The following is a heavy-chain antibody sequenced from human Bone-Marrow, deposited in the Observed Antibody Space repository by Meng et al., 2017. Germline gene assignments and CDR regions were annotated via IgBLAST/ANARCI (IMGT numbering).Heavy chain of an antibody. CDR3: ARGGGPLRFDFIRYYYYGMDV. CDR1: GYTFTSYY. J-gene: IGHJ6*02. Sequence: ASVKVSCKASGYTFTSYYMHWVRQAPGQGLEWMGIINPSGGSTSYAQKFQGRVTMTRDTSTSTVYMELSSLRSEDTAVYYCARGGGPLRFDFIRYYYYGMDVWGQGTTVTVSS. D-gene: IGHD3-3*01. CDR2: INPSGGST. V-gene: IGHV1-46*01.